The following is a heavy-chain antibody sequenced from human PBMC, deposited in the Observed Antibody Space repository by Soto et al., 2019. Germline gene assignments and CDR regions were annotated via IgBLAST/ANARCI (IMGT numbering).Heavy chain of an antibody. CDR1: GGTFSSYA. V-gene: IGHV1-69*13. J-gene: IGHJ6*02. D-gene: IGHD4-17*01. Sequence: SVKVSCKASGGTFSSYAISWVRQAPGQGLEWMGGIIPIFGTANYAQKFQGRVTITADESTSTAYMELSSLRSEDTAVYYCARPRWGMTTVNVRVNYYYYYGMDVWGQGTTVTVSS. CDR2: IIPIFGTA. CDR3: ARPRWGMTTVNVRVNYYYYYGMDV.